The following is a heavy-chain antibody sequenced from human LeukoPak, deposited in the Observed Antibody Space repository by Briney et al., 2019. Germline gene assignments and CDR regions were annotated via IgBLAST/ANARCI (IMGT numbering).Heavy chain of an antibody. J-gene: IGHJ4*02. D-gene: IGHD2-15*01. CDR3: ARKSGMVAATRVDY. V-gene: IGHV4-38-2*02. CDR2: IYHSGST. CDR1: GYSISSGYY. Sequence: SETLSLTCTVSGYSISSGYYWGWIRQPPGKGLEWIGSIYHSGSTYYNPSLKSRGTISVDTSKNQFSLKLSSVTAADTAVYYCARKSGMVAATRVDYWGQGTLVTVSS.